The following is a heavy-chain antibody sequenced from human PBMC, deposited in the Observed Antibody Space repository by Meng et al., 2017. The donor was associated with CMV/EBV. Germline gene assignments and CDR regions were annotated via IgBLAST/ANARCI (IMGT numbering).Heavy chain of an antibody. CDR1: GFTFSSYA. V-gene: IGHV3-30-3*01. CDR3: ARERLLRWGGAFDI. D-gene: IGHD2-21*01. J-gene: IGHJ3*02. Sequence: GGSLRLSCAASGFTFSSYAMHWVRQAPGKGLEWVAVISYDGSNKYYADSVKGRFTISRDNSKNTLYLQMNSLRAEDTAVYYCARERLLRWGGAFDIWGQGTMVT. CDR2: ISYDGSNK.